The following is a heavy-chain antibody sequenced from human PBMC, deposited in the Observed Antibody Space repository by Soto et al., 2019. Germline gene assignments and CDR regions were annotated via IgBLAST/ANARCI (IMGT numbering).Heavy chain of an antibody. J-gene: IGHJ4*02. D-gene: IGHD5-12*01. CDR3: VRYCTTTLCNGVATRTFDY. Sequence: GSLSLSCAPSRFTLSTYEMNWVRQAPGKGLEWVSYISSSGYTVYYADSVKGRFTISRDNTRNSLYLQMNSLRDEDTALYYCVRYCTTTLCNGVATRTFDYWGQGTLVTVSS. V-gene: IGHV3-48*03. CDR1: RFTLSTYE. CDR2: ISSSGYTV.